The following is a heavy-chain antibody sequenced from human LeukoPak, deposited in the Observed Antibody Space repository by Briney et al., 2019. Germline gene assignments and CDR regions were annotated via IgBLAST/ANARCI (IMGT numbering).Heavy chain of an antibody. J-gene: IGHJ5*02. CDR2: IWSDGSNK. CDR3: AKDRGATGSDWFDP. CDR1: GFTFSSYG. D-gene: IGHD1-26*01. Sequence: GGSLRLSCAASGFTFSSYGMHWVRQAPGKGLEWVAVIWSDGSNKDYADSVKGRFTLSRDNSKNTLYLEMNRLRAEDTAVYYCAKDRGATGSDWFDPWGQGTLVSVSS. V-gene: IGHV3-33*06.